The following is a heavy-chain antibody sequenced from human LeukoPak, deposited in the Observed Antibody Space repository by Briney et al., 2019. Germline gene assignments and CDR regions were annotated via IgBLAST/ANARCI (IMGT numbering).Heavy chain of an antibody. CDR2: IYHSGST. CDR1: GGSISSGGYY. Sequence: PSETLSLTCTVSGGSISSGGYYWSWIRQPPGKGLEWIGYIYHSGSTYYNPSLKSRVTISVDRSKNQFSLELSSVTAADTAVYYCARERITMIVVAPTHAFDIWGRGTMVTVSS. V-gene: IGHV4-30-2*01. J-gene: IGHJ3*02. D-gene: IGHD3-22*01. CDR3: ARERITMIVVAPTHAFDI.